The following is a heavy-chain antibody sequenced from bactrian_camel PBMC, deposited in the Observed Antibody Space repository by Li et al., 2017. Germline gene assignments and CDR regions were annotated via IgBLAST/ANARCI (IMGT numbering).Heavy chain of an antibody. V-gene: IGHV3S53*01. J-gene: IGHJ4*01. CDR3: AADERRALGFCSGSYWDGTLPDY. Sequence: HVQLVESGGGSVQAGESLKLSCAYEYEYSATCMGWFLQAPGKEREGVASIDSSGDTAYADSVKGRFTISRDDAKNILYLQMNSLKPEDTAVYYCAADERRALGFCSGSYWDGTLPDYSGQGTQVTVS. D-gene: IGHD1*01. CDR2: IDSSGDT. CDR1: EYEYSATC.